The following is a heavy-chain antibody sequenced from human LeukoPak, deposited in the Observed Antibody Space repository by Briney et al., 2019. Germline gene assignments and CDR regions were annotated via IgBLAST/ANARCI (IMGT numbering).Heavy chain of an antibody. CDR3: ARGRYKVGATTSGGGDAFDI. CDR2: INSDGSST. J-gene: IGHJ3*02. D-gene: IGHD1-26*01. V-gene: IGHV3-74*01. Sequence: PGGSLRLSCAASGFTFSSYWMHWVRQAPGKGLVWVSRINSDGSSTSYAVSVKGRFTISRDNAKNTLYLQMNSLRAEDTAVYYCARGRYKVGATTSGGGDAFDIWGQGTMVTVSS. CDR1: GFTFSSYW.